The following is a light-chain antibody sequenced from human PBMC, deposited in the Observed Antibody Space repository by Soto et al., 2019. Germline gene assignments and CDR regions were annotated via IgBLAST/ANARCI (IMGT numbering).Light chain of an antibody. CDR1: NSNIGRNT. CDR3: ATWDVSLDGVI. Sequence: QSVLTQAPSTSGTPGQTVTISCSGNNSNIGRNTVNWYQQLPGMAPKLLLYTNNQRPSGVPDRFSGSKSGTSASLAISGLQSEDEADYYCATWDVSLDGVIFGGGTKVTVL. V-gene: IGLV1-44*01. J-gene: IGLJ2*01. CDR2: TNN.